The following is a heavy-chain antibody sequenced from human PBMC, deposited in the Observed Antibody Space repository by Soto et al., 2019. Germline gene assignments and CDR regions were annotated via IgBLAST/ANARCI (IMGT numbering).Heavy chain of an antibody. Sequence: SVKVSCKASGNTVPNYAIHWVRQAPGQRLEWMGGIIPIFGTANYAQKFQGRVTITADESTSTAYMELSSLRSEDTAVYYCARDPREIWLSFPSYYSFGYYFDYYYGLVVWGQGTTVTFS. D-gene: IGHD3-22*01. V-gene: IGHV1-69*13. J-gene: IGHJ6*02. CDR3: ARDPREIWLSFPSYYSFGYYFDYYYGLVV. CDR2: IIPIFGTA. CDR1: GNTVPNYA.